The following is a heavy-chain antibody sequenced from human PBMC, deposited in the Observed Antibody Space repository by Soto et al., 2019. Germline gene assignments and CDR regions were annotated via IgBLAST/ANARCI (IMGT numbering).Heavy chain of an antibody. CDR3: ARGDSACSPTGWFNP. J-gene: IGHJ5*02. CDR1: GYTFTRYR. D-gene: IGHD2-21*01. CDR2: ISNYNGDT. Sequence: QVQLVQSGAEVRKPADSVQVSCKASGYTFTRYRINWVRQAPGQGLEWEGWISNYNGDTKYAEKSEGRVTLTTDTFTTTSYMDMRSLTADDTAMYFCARGDSACSPTGWFNPWGQGTLVTV. V-gene: IGHV1-18*04.